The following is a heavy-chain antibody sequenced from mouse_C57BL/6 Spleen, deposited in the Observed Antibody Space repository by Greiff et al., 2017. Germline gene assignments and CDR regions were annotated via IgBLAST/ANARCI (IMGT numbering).Heavy chain of an antibody. CDR3: ASSTYYSNCYAMDY. CDR1: GYSFTDYN. Sequence: VQLQQSGPELVKPGASVKISCKASGYSFTDYNMNWVKQSNGKSLEWIGVINPNYGTTSYNQKFKGKATLTVDQSSSTAYMQLNSLTSEDSAVYYCASSTYYSNCYAMDYWGQGTSVTVSS. D-gene: IGHD2-5*01. V-gene: IGHV1-39*01. CDR2: INPNYGTT. J-gene: IGHJ4*01.